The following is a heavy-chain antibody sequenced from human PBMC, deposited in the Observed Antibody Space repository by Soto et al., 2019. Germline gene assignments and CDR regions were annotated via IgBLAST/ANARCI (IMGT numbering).Heavy chain of an antibody. CDR2: IYSSGST. Sequence: QVQLQESGPGLVKPSQTLSLTCTVSGGSISSGGYYWSWIRQHPGKGLEWIGYIYSSGSTYYNPSLHSRVTISVDTSKNQFSLNLSSVTAADTAVYYCAREVAAAGTFDYRGQGTLVTVSS. CDR3: AREVAAAGTFDY. J-gene: IGHJ4*02. D-gene: IGHD6-13*01. CDR1: GGSISSGGYY. V-gene: IGHV4-31*03.